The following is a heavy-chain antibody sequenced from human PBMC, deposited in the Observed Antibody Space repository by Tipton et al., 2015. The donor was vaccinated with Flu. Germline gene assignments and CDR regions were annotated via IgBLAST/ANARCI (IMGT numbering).Heavy chain of an antibody. J-gene: IGHJ4*02. D-gene: IGHD2-15*01. CDR3: ARGIPTYCTGGTCFDGDFDS. CDR1: GGSISSGSYY. V-gene: IGHV4-61*02. Sequence: TLSLTCTVSGGSISSGSYYWNWIRQPAGKGLEWIGRIFTSGRTNYNPSLKSRVTISLDTSKNQLSLKLNSVTAADTAVYYCARGIPTYCTGGTCFDGDFDSWGQGTLVTVSS. CDR2: IFTSGRT.